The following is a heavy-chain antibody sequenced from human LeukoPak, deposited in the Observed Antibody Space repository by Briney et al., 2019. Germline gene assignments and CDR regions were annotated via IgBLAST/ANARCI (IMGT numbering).Heavy chain of an antibody. D-gene: IGHD3-10*01. CDR1: GYSFTSYW. J-gene: IGHJ4*02. V-gene: IGHV5-51*01. CDR2: IYPGDSDT. CDR3: ATSMVRGVIIEDYFDY. Sequence: GESLKISCKGSGYSFTSYWIGWVRQMPGKGLEWMGIIYPGDSDTRYSPSFQGQVTISADKSISAAYLQWSSLKASDTAMYYCATSMVRGVIIEDYFDYWGQGTLVTVSS.